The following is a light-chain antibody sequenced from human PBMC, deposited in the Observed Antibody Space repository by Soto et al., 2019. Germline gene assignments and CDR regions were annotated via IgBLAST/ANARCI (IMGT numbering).Light chain of an antibody. CDR1: QSISSY. J-gene: IGKJ4*01. CDR2: AAS. CDR3: KHSYITPFT. V-gene: IGKV1-39*01. Sequence: DIQMTQSSSSLSASVDDRVTITCRASQSISSYLNWYQQKPGKAPTLLIYAASSLQSGVPSRFSGSGSGTDITLTISRLQPEYIATYYSKHSYITPFTFRCVTKVKIK.